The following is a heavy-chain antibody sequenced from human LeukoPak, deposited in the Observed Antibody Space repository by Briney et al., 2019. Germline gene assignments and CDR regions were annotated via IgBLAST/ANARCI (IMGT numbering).Heavy chain of an antibody. V-gene: IGHV3-48*04. CDR1: GFIFSDYS. J-gene: IGHJ4*02. D-gene: IGHD3-9*01. CDR3: ARDKDWAFDY. Sequence: GGSLRLSCAASGFIFSDYSMNWVRQAPGKGLEWVSYIGASSDIIYYTDSVKGRFTISRDYAKNSLYLQMNSLRAEDTAVYYCARDKDWAFDYWGQGTLVTVSS. CDR2: IGASSDII.